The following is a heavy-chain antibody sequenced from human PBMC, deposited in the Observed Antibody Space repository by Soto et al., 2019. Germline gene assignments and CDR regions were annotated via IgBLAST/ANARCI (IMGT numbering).Heavy chain of an antibody. CDR3: AREGEVAATLDD. V-gene: IGHV4-59*01. Sequence: PETLSLTYTVSGGSISSYYWSWIRQPPGKGLEWIGYIYYSGSTNYNHSLKSRVTISVDTSKNKFSLKLSSVTAADTAVYYCAREGEVAATLDDCGQGTRISV. CDR1: GGSISSYY. CDR2: IYYSGST. D-gene: IGHD5-12*01. J-gene: IGHJ4*02.